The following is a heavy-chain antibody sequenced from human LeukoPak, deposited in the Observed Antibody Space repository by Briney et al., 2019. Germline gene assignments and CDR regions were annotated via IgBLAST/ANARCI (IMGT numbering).Heavy chain of an antibody. J-gene: IGHJ6*02. CDR2: INPNSGGT. CDR3: AREEVAYYYYGMDV. Sequence: ASVKVSCKASGYTFTGYYMHWVRQAPGQGLEWMGWINPNSGGTNYAQKLQGRVTMTTDTSTSTAYMELRSLRSDDTAVYYCAREEVAYYYYGMDVWGQGTTVTVSS. CDR1: GYTFTGYY. V-gene: IGHV1-2*02. D-gene: IGHD5-24*01.